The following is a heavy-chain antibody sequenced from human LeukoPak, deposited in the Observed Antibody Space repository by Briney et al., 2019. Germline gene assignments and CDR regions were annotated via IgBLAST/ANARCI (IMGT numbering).Heavy chain of an antibody. CDR1: GGTFSSYT. V-gene: IGHV1-69*02. CDR3: ASSADGITGTRH. Sequence: SVKVSCKGSGGTFSSYTISWVRPAPGQGPEWMGRIIPILGIANYAQKFQGRVTITADKSTSPAYMELSSLRSQDTAVYYCASSADGITGTRHWGQGTLVTVSS. D-gene: IGHD1-7*01. J-gene: IGHJ4*02. CDR2: IIPILGIA.